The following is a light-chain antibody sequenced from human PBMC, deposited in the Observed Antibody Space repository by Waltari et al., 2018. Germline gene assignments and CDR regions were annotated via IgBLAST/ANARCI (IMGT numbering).Light chain of an antibody. CDR1: QSVSRS. Sequence: EIVLTQSPGTLSLSPGERATLSCRASQSVSRSLAWYQQKPGQAPRLLIYGASSRATGVPDRFSGSGSGTDFSLTISRLEPEEVAVYYCQHYVRLPVSFGQGTKVEIK. CDR2: GAS. V-gene: IGKV3-20*01. J-gene: IGKJ1*01. CDR3: QHYVRLPVS.